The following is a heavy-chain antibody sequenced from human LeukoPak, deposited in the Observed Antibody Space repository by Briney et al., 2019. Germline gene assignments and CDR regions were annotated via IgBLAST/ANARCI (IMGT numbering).Heavy chain of an antibody. J-gene: IGHJ4*02. CDR3: ASGVSSSWSDPGDY. V-gene: IGHV3-21*01. CDR2: ISSSSSYI. CDR1: GFTFSSYS. D-gene: IGHD6-13*01. Sequence: PGGSLRLSCAASGFTFSSYSMNWVRQAPGKGLEWVSSISSSSSYIYYADSVKGRFTISGDNAKNSLYLQMNGLRAEDTAVYYCASGVSSSWSDPGDYWGQGTLVTVSS.